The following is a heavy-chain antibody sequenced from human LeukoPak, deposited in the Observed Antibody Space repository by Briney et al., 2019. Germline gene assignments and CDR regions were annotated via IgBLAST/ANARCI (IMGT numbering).Heavy chain of an antibody. CDR1: AFTFSSYS. J-gene: IGHJ4*02. CDR3: AKAFGTNGYFQLPIDF. Sequence: GGSLRLSCAASAFTFSSYSMNWVRQAPGKGLEWVSSISSSGSYIYYADSVKGRFTISRDNSKNTLYLQLNSLRVEDTALYYCAKAFGTNGYFQLPIDFWGQGTLVTVSS. V-gene: IGHV3-21*04. CDR2: ISSSGSYI. D-gene: IGHD2-8*01.